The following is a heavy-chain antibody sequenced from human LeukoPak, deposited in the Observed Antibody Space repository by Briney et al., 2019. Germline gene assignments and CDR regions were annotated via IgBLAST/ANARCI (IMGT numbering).Heavy chain of an antibody. CDR3: ARDTDDWYFDL. J-gene: IGHJ2*01. Sequence: SETLSLTCSVSDDSISSYSWSWIRQPAGKGMEGIGRIYSSGTTNHNPSLRSRVTMSLDASKNQFLLKLNSVTAADTAVYYCARDTDDWYFDLWGRGTLVTVSS. V-gene: IGHV4-4*07. CDR2: IYSSGTT. CDR1: DDSISSYS.